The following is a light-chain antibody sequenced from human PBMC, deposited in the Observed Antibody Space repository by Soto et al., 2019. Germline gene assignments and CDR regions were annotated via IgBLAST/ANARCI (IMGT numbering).Light chain of an antibody. J-gene: IGKJ4*01. Sequence: EIVMTQSPATLPVSPGERATFSCRASQSVSSNLAWYQQKPGQAPRFLIYGASTRATGIPARFSGSGSGTEFTLTISSLQSEDFAVYYCQQYDNWPLTFGGGTKV. V-gene: IGKV3-15*01. CDR2: GAS. CDR1: QSVSSN. CDR3: QQYDNWPLT.